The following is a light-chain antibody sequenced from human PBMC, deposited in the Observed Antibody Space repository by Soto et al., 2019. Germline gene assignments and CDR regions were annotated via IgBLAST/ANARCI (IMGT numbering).Light chain of an antibody. CDR1: SSNIASNS. CDR2: RNN. J-gene: IGLJ3*02. Sequence: QSVLTQPPSASGAPGQGVSLSCSGSSSNIASNSVYWYQQLPGTAPRLVMYRNNQRPSGVPDRFSGCRSGASGSLTISGLRSADEADYYCAAWDDSLRGPVFGGGTKLTVL. V-gene: IGLV1-47*01. CDR3: AAWDDSLRGPV.